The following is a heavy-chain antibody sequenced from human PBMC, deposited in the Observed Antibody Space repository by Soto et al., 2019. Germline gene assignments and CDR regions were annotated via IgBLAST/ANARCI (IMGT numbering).Heavy chain of an antibody. CDR3: ARAQYSSSWEGRVNFDY. CDR2: IIPIFGTA. J-gene: IGHJ4*02. Sequence: SVKVSCKASGGTFSSYAISWVRQAPGQGLEWMGGIIPIFGTANYAQKFQGRVTITADKSTSTAYMELSSLRSEDTAVYYCARAQYSSSWEGRVNFDYWGQGTLVTVSS. D-gene: IGHD6-13*01. V-gene: IGHV1-69*06. CDR1: GGTFSSYA.